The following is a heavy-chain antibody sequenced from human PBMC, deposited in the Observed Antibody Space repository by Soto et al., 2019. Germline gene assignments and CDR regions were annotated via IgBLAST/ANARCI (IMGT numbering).Heavy chain of an antibody. CDR1: GFTFSTYS. CDR2: ISSSRSYI. J-gene: IGHJ3*02. CDR3: VRDRGGDLKAFDI. Sequence: EVQLVESGGCLVKPGGSLRLSCAASGFTFSTYSMNWVGQAPGNGMEWVSSISSSRSYIYYADSVKGRFTISRDNAKNSLYRQMNCLRAEDTAVYYCVRDRGGDLKAFDIWGQGTMVTVSS. V-gene: IGHV3-21*01. D-gene: IGHD3-10*01.